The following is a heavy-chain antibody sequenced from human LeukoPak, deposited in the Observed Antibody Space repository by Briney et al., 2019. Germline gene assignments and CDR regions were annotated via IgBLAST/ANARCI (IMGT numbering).Heavy chain of an antibody. V-gene: IGHV3-7*01. CDR2: INEDGREK. CDR3: ANYYDSSGYYALDM. Sequence: GGSLRLSCAASGFTFSRYWMSWVRQAPGKGLEWVANINEDGREKNYVDSVKGRFTISRDNAKNSLYLGMNSLTAEDTAVYYCANYYDSSGYYALDMWGQGTMVTVSP. J-gene: IGHJ3*02. CDR1: GFTFSRYW. D-gene: IGHD3-22*01.